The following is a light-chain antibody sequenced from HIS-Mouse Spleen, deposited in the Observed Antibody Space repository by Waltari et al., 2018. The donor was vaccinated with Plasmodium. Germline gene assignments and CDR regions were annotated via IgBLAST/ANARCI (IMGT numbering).Light chain of an antibody. CDR3: MIWHSSAWV. CDR1: SGLNVSTYR. V-gene: IGLV5-45*03. J-gene: IGLJ3*02. CDR2: YKSDSDK. Sequence: QAVLTQPSSPSASPGASASPTRTLRSGLNVSTYRIYWYQQKPGSPPQYLLRYKSDSDKQQGSGVPSRFSGSKDASANAGILLISGLQSEDEADYYCMIWHSSAWVFGGGTKLTVL.